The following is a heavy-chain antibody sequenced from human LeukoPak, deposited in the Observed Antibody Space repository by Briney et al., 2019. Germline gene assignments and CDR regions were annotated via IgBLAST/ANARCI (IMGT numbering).Heavy chain of an antibody. D-gene: IGHD4-11*01. CDR1: GGTFSSYA. J-gene: IGHJ4*02. V-gene: IGHV1-69*04. Sequence: ASVRVSCKASGGTFSSYAISWVRQAPGQGLEWMGRIIPILGIANYAQKFQGRVTITADKSTSTAYMELSSLRSEDTAVYYCARDQDYHPSWGQGTLVTVSS. CDR2: IIPILGIA. CDR3: ARDQDYHPS.